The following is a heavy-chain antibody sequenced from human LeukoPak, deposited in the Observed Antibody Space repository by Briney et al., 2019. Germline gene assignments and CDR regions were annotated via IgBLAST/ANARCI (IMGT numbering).Heavy chain of an antibody. CDR1: GGSISSSSYY. V-gene: IGHV4-39*07. CDR2: ICYSGST. CDR3: ASGRGDFDY. J-gene: IGHJ4*02. Sequence: SETLSLTCTVSGGSISSSSYYWGWLRQPPGKGLEWIGSICYSGSTYYNPSLKSRVTISVDTSKNQFSLTLSSVTAADTAVYYCASGRGDFDYWGQGTLVTVSS.